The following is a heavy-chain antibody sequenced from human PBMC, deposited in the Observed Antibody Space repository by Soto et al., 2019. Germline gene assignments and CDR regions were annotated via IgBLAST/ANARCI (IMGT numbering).Heavy chain of an antibody. Sequence: QVHLVESGGGAVQPGRSLRLSCAASGVTFSSYSIHWVRQAPGKGLEWVTVISYDGSNKYYADSVKARFRISRENSKNTLSLQTNSQRPEDTAVYYCAKGGLQYCRGGSCPYYYGLAVWGHGTTVTVPS. CDR3: AKGGLQYCRGGSCPYYYGLAV. CDR2: ISYDGSNK. CDR1: GVTFSSYS. V-gene: IGHV3-30*18. D-gene: IGHD2-15*01. J-gene: IGHJ6*02.